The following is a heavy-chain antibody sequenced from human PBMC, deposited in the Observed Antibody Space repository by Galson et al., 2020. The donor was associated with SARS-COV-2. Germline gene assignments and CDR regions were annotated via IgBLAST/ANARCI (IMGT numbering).Heavy chain of an antibody. J-gene: IGHJ5*01. CDR3: ARGLFWSDYDAGGASGPHFDS. D-gene: IGHD3-3*01. V-gene: IGHV3-21*06. Sequence: ETLSLTCAASGFTFSNYTMNWVRLAPGKGLEWVSSISSATHYIFYAGSVKGRFTMSRDSAKSSLYLQMNSLRAEDTAVYYCARGLFWSDYDAGGASGPHFDSWGQGSLVAVSS. CDR2: ISSATHYI. CDR1: GFTFSNYT.